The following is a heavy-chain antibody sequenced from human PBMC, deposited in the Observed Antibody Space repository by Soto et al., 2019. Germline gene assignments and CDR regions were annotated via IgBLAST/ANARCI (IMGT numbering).Heavy chain of an antibody. V-gene: IGHV3-9*01. J-gene: IGHJ5*02. CDR3: AKDYFKLRGIEYNWFDP. CDR1: GFTFGDYA. D-gene: IGHD3-16*01. CDR2: ITWNSDNT. Sequence: GGSLRLSCAASGFTFGDYAMHWVRQPPGRGLEWVSGITWNSDNTGYADSVKGRFTISRDNAKNSLYLRMNSLKTEDTALYYCAKDYFKLRGIEYNWFDPWGQGTRVTVSS.